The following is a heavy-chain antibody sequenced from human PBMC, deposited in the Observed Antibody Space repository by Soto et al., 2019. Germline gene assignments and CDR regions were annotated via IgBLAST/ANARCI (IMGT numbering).Heavy chain of an antibody. CDR3: ARQTLRITFGGVIVQDAFDI. CDR2: IYYSGST. J-gene: IGHJ3*02. V-gene: IGHV4-39*01. CDR1: GGSISSSSYY. Sequence: QLQLQESGPGLVKPSETLSLTCTVSGGSISSSSYYWGWIRQPPGKGLEWIGSIYYSGSTYYNPSLKSRVTISVDTSKNQFSLKLSSVTAADTAVYYCARQTLRITFGGVIVQDAFDIWGQGTMVTVSS. D-gene: IGHD3-16*02.